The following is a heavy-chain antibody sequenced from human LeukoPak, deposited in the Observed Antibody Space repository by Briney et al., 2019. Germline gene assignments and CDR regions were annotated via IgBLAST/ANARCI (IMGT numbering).Heavy chain of an antibody. CDR3: AGPGVPMTDYNYNAMDI. CDR2: MCSGRLA. Sequence: GGSLRLSRAASGLSLSSNYRSWGRQAPGQALEWCSGMCSGRLAGSADSVKGRFTISRDNSTNTVYLKMNSLRAEDTAVYYCAGPGVPMTDYNYNAMDIWGQGTTVTVSS. J-gene: IGHJ6*02. CDR1: GLSLSSNY. V-gene: IGHV3-66*04. D-gene: IGHD2-21*02.